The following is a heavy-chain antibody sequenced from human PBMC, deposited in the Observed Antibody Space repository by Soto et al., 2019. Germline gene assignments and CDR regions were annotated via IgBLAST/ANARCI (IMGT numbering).Heavy chain of an antibody. D-gene: IGHD5-12*01. Sequence: SETLSLTCTVSGGSISSYYWSWIRQPPGKGLEWIGYIYYSGSTNYNPSLKSRVTISVDTSKNQFSLKLSSVTAADTAVYYCARRVDWLRMEDPYYYYYYMDVWGKGTTVTVSS. CDR1: GGSISSYY. CDR2: IYYSGST. CDR3: ARRVDWLRMEDPYYYYYYMDV. J-gene: IGHJ6*03. V-gene: IGHV4-59*08.